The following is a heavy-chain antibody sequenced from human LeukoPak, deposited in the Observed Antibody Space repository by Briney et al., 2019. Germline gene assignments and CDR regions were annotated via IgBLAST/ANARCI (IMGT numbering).Heavy chain of an antibody. V-gene: IGHV4-39*07. Sequence: SETLSLTCTVSGGSISSSSYFWGWIRQPPGKGLEWIGSTYYSGSTYYNPSLKSRVTISVDTSKNQFSLNLSSVTAADTAVYYCARALVGSSSGYFYYYMDVWGKGTTVTVSS. D-gene: IGHD6-6*01. J-gene: IGHJ6*03. CDR2: TYYSGST. CDR1: GGSISSSSYF. CDR3: ARALVGSSSGYFYYYMDV.